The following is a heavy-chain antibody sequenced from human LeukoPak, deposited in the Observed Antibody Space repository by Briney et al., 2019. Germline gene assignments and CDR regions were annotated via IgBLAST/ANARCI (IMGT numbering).Heavy chain of an antibody. CDR1: GFTVNSNY. CDR3: AKGSITMVRGVPYYMDV. CDR2: IYSGGST. J-gene: IGHJ6*03. D-gene: IGHD3-10*01. V-gene: IGHV3-53*01. Sequence: GGSLRLSCAASGFTVNSNYMSWVRQAPGKGLEWVSVIYSGGSTYYADSVKGRFTISRDNAKNSLYLQMNSLRAEDTALYYCAKGSITMVRGVPYYMDVWGKGTTVTISS.